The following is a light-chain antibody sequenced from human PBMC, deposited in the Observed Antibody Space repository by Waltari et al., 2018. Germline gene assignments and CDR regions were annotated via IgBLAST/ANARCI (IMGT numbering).Light chain of an antibody. J-gene: IGLJ2*01. V-gene: IGLV3-1*01. CDR3: QAWDSSKVV. CDR1: NLGDKY. Sequence: SYELTQPPSVSVSPGQTASITCPGDNLGDKYACWYQQKPGQSPVLVIYQDSKRPSGIPERFSGSNSGNTATVTISGTQAMDEADYYCQAWDSSKVVFGGGTKLTVL. CDR2: QDS.